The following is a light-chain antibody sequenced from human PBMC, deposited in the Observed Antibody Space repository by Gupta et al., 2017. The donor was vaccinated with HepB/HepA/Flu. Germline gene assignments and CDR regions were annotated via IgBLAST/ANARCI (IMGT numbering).Light chain of an antibody. CDR2: GNI. Sequence: QSVVTQPPSASGTPGQRVTISCSGSSSHIGSNTVNWYQHLPGTAPTLLIYGNIQRPSGVPDRFSGSKSGTSASLAISGLRSDDEADYYCATWDDSLNGHVLFGGGTKLTVL. V-gene: IGLV1-44*01. CDR3: ATWDDSLNGHVL. CDR1: SSHIGSNT. J-gene: IGLJ2*01.